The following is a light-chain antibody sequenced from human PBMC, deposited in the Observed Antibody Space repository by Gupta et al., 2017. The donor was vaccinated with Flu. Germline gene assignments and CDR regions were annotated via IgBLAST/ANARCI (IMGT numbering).Light chain of an antibody. J-gene: IGLJ2*01. CDR1: NIGSQN. CDR2: RDS. V-gene: IGLV3-9*01. Sequence: SYELTQPLSVSVALGQTARITCGGNNIGSQNVHWYQQKPGQAPVLGIYRDSNRPSGIPERFSGSSTATTATLTISRAQAGDGAYYYCQVWDSSTVVFGGGTKLTVL. CDR3: QVWDSSTVV.